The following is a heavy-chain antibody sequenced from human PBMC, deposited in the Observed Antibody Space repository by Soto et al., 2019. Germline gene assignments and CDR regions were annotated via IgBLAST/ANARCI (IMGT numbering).Heavy chain of an antibody. Sequence: GGSLRLSCAVSGFTVSNNYMSWVRQDPGKGPEWVAVIYSVGNRYYADSVKGRFSVSRDSAKNTLYLQMDNLRAEDTAVYYCARDYSSTLSNPFDYWGQGTWITVSS. CDR3: ARDYSSTLSNPFDY. CDR1: GFTVSNNY. D-gene: IGHD2-15*01. CDR2: IYSVGNR. J-gene: IGHJ4*02. V-gene: IGHV3-53*01.